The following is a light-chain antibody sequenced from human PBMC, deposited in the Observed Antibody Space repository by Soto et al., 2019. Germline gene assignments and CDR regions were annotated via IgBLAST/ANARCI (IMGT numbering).Light chain of an antibody. V-gene: IGKV3-20*01. J-gene: IGKJ4*01. CDR1: QNIGDTY. CDR2: GAY. CDR3: HQYSRSPITFSPLT. Sequence: IVLTQTPATLSLSPGERATLSCRASQNIGDTYLAWYQQKPGQAPRLLIYGAYARGTGIPDRFSDSGSGTDFTLTISRLEPVDFAVYYCHQYSRSPITFSPLTFGGGSKVEI.